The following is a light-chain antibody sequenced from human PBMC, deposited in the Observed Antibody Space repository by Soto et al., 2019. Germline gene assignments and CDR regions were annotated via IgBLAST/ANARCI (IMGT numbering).Light chain of an antibody. J-gene: IGLJ3*02. CDR2: EVN. Sequence: QSALTQPASVSGSPGQSITISCTGTSSDVGGYNYVSWYQQHPGKTPKLMIFEVNNRPSGVSNRFSGSKSGNTASLTISGLQAEDEADYCCSSFASSGTPWVFGGGTKLTVL. CDR3: SSFASSGTPWV. CDR1: SSDVGGYNY. V-gene: IGLV2-14*01.